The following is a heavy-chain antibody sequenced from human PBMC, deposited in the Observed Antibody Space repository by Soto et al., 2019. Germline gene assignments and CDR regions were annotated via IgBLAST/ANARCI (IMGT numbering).Heavy chain of an antibody. D-gene: IGHD5-12*01. CDR3: ARIEMASIK. CDR2: VYYTGST. CDR1: GASIRSGGYY. J-gene: IGHJ4*02. Sequence: SETLSLTCSVSGASIRSGGYYWSWLRQSPGKGLEWIGHVYYTGSTFYSPSLKSRLTISLDTPKNQFSLDLNSVTTADTAMYYCARIEMASIKWGRGALVTVSS. V-gene: IGHV4-31*03.